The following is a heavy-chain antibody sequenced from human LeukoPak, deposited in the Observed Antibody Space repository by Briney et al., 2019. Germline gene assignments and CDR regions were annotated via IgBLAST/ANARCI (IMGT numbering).Heavy chain of an antibody. CDR1: GYTFTGYY. D-gene: IGHD3-3*01. Sequence: ASVKVSCKASGYTFTGYYMHWVRQAPGQGFEWMGWINPNSGGTNYAQKFQGRVTMTRDTSISTAYMELSRLRSDDTAVYYCARDLLGYYDFWSGYYSPLFDYWGQGTLVTVSS. CDR3: ARDLLGYYDFWSGYYSPLFDY. CDR2: INPNSGGT. J-gene: IGHJ4*02. V-gene: IGHV1-2*02.